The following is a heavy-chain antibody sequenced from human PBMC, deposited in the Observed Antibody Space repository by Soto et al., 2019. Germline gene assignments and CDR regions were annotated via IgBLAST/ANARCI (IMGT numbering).Heavy chain of an antibody. J-gene: IGHJ4*02. V-gene: IGHV4-4*02. Sequence: SETLSLTCAVSGGSISSSNWWSWVRQPPGKGLEWIGEIYHSGSTNYNPSLKSRVTISVDKSKNQFFLKLSSVTAADTAVYYCARVSVAGTRFDYWGQGTPVTVS. CDR3: ARVSVAGTRFDY. CDR1: GGSISSSNW. CDR2: IYHSGST. D-gene: IGHD6-19*01.